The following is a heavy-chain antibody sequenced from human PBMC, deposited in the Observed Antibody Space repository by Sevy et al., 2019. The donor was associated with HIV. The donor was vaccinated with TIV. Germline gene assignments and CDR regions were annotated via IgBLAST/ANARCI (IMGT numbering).Heavy chain of an antibody. V-gene: IGHV3-53*01. Sequence: GGSLRLSCAASGFTVSSNYMSWVRQAPGKGLEWVSVIYSGGSTCYADSVKGRFTISRDNSKNTLYLQMNSLRAEDTAVYYCARVNSGSYYWGMYFDYWGQGTLVTVSS. J-gene: IGHJ4*02. CDR3: ARVNSGSYYWGMYFDY. D-gene: IGHD3-10*01. CDR1: GFTVSSNY. CDR2: IYSGGST.